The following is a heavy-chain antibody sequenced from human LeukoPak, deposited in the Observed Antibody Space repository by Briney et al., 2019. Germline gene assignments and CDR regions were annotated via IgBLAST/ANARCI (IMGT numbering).Heavy chain of an antibody. Sequence: PSETLSLTCAVYGGSFSGYYWSWIRQPPGKGLEWIGEINHSGSTNYNPSLKSRVTILVDTSKNQFSLKLSSVTAADTAVYYCATHIVVVPAAKKKNWFDPWGQGTLVTVSS. CDR2: INHSGST. CDR3: ATHIVVVPAAKKKNWFDP. CDR1: GGSFSGYY. J-gene: IGHJ5*02. D-gene: IGHD2-2*01. V-gene: IGHV4-34*01.